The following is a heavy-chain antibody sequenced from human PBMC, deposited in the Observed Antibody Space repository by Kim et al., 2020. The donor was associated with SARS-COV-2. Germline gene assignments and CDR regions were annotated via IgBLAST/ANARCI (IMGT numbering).Heavy chain of an antibody. Sequence: SVKVSCKASGGTFSSYAISWVRQAPGQGLEWMGGIIPIFGTANYAQKFQGRVTITADESTSTAYMELSSLRSEDTAVYYCARVGYGGNTNYFDYWGQGTLVTVSS. V-gene: IGHV1-69*13. CDR1: GGTFSSYA. CDR2: IIPIFGTA. J-gene: IGHJ4*02. CDR3: ARVGYGGNTNYFDY. D-gene: IGHD2-15*01.